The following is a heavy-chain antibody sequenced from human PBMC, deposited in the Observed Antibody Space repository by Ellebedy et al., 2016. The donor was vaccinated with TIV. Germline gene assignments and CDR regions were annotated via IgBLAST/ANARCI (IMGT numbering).Heavy chain of an antibody. CDR3: ARDHGTKSVDY. CDR2: ISGNGENT. CDR1: GYTFTSYG. J-gene: IGHJ4*02. Sequence: AASVKVSCKASGYTFTSYGISWVRQAPGRGLEWMGWISGNGENTNYEQKFQGRVTMTADTSTSTIYMELRSLRSDDTAVYFCARDHGTKSVDYWGQGTLVTVSS. V-gene: IGHV1-18*04.